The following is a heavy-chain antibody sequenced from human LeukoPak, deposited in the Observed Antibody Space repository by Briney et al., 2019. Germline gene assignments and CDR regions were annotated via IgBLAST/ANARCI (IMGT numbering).Heavy chain of an antibody. V-gene: IGHV4-39*01. D-gene: IGHD6-13*01. Sequence: SETLSLTCTVSGGSISSSSYYWGWIRQPPGKGLEWIGSIYYSGSTYYNPSLKSRVTISVDTSKNQFSLKLSSVTAADTAVYYCAFLSPGGSSWQESHETDYYYYYMDVWGKGTTVTVSS. CDR1: GGSISSSSYY. CDR3: AFLSPGGSSWQESHETDYYYYYMDV. J-gene: IGHJ6*03. CDR2: IYYSGST.